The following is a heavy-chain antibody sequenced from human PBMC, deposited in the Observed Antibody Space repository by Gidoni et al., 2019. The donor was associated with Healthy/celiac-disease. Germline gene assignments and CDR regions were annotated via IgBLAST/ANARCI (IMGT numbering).Heavy chain of an antibody. D-gene: IGHD2-15*01. CDR3: ARTLGYCSGGSCYARNWFDP. J-gene: IGHJ5*02. Sequence: EVQLVQSGAEVKKPGESLKISCKGSGYSFTSYWIGWVRQMPGKGLEWMGIIYPGDSDTRYSPSFQGQVTISADKSISTAYLQWSSLKASDTAMYYCARTLGYCSGGSCYARNWFDPWGQGTLVTVSS. V-gene: IGHV5-51*01. CDR1: GYSFTSYW. CDR2: IYPGDSDT.